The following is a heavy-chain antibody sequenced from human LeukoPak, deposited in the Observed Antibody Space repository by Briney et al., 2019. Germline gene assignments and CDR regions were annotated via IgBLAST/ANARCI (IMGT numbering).Heavy chain of an antibody. CDR1: GGSIGKTSYY. D-gene: IGHD1-1*01. V-gene: IGHV4-39*07. J-gene: IGHJ4*02. CDR3: ARFKQLGRSFDS. Sequence: SETLSLTCTVSGGSIGKTSYYWGWIRHPPGKGLEWIGNIYYSGTTYYNPSLKSRVTISVDTSKNQFSLTLNSVTAADTAVYFCARFKQLGRSFDSWGLGSLVTVSS. CDR2: IYYSGTT.